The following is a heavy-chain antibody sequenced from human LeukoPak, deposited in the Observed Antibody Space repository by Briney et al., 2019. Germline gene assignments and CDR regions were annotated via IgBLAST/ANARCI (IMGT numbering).Heavy chain of an antibody. Sequence: ASVKVSCKASGYTFTSYDINWVRQATGQGLEWMGWMNPNSGNTGYAQKFQGRVTMTRNTSISTAYKELSSLRSEDTAVYYCARGGYDILTGYHNFDYWGQGTLVTVSS. CDR2: MNPNSGNT. V-gene: IGHV1-8*01. J-gene: IGHJ4*02. D-gene: IGHD3-9*01. CDR3: ARGGYDILTGYHNFDY. CDR1: GYTFTSYD.